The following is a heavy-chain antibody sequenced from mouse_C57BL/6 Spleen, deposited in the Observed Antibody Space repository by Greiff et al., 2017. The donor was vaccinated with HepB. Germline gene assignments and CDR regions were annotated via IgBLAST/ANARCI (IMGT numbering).Heavy chain of an antibody. V-gene: IGHV1-15*01. CDR3: TREGVYYDYDVYFDY. D-gene: IGHD2-4*01. Sequence: VKLQESGAELVRPGASVTLSCKASGYTFTDYEMHWVKQTPVHGLEWIGAIDPETGGTAYNQKFKGKAILTADKSSSTAYMELRSLTSEDSAVYYCTREGVYYDYDVYFDYWGQGTTLTVSS. CDR1: GYTFTDYE. CDR2: IDPETGGT. J-gene: IGHJ2*01.